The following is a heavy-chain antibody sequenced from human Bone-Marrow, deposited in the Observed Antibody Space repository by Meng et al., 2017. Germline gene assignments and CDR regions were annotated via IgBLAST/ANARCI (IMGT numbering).Heavy chain of an antibody. Sequence: QVQLQQWGAGLLKPSETLSLTCAVYGESFSGYYWSWIRQPPGKGLEWIGEINHSGSTNYNPSLKSRVTISVDTSKNQFSLKLSSVTAADTAVYYCVRGPTTMAHDFDYWGQGTLVTVSS. CDR2: INHSGST. CDR1: GESFSGYY. CDR3: VRGPTTMAHDFDY. V-gene: IGHV4-34*01. D-gene: IGHD4-11*01. J-gene: IGHJ4*02.